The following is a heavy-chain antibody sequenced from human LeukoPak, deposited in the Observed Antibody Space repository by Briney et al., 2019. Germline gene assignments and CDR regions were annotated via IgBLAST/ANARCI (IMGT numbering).Heavy chain of an antibody. CDR3: ASGVGELLPAYYFDY. D-gene: IGHD1-26*01. CDR2: ISYDGSNN. V-gene: IGHV3-30*03. J-gene: IGHJ4*02. CDR1: GFTFSSYG. Sequence: GGSLRLSCAASGFTFSSYGMHWVRQAPGKGLEWVAVISYDGSNNYYADSVKGRFTISRDNSKNTLYLQMNSLRAEDTAVYYCASGVGELLPAYYFDYWGQGTLVTVSS.